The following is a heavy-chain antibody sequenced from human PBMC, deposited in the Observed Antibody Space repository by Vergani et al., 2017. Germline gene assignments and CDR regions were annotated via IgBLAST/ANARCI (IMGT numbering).Heavy chain of an antibody. CDR2: TWYDGNNK. V-gene: IGHV3-33*01. D-gene: IGHD1-14*01. CDR3: ARDLRLLYNRFDP. J-gene: IGHJ5*02. Sequence: QVQLVESGGGVVQPGRSLRLSCAASGFTFNQYGMHWVRQAPGKGLEWVAVTWYDGNNKQYADSVQGRFTISRDKSKSTMYLQMNSLRDEDTGVYYCARDLRLLYNRFDPWGQGTLVTVSS. CDR1: GFTFNQYG.